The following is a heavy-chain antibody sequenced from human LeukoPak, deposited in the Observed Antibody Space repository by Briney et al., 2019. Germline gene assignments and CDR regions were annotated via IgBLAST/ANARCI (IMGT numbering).Heavy chain of an antibody. CDR3: AKDPPVGSGSFYFDY. Sequence: LSLTCTVSGASISSSNYYWGWVRQSPGKGLEWVSYISSSGSTIYYADSVKGRFTISRDNSKNTLYLQMNSLRAEDTAVYYCAKDPPVGSGSFYFDYWGQGTLVTVSS. J-gene: IGHJ4*02. V-gene: IGHV3-11*01. CDR2: ISSSGSTI. CDR1: GASISSSNYY. D-gene: IGHD1-26*01.